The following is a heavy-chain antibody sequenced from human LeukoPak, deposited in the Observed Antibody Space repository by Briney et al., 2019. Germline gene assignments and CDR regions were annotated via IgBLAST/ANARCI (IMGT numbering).Heavy chain of an antibody. J-gene: IGHJ4*02. V-gene: IGHV4-59*08. CDR3: AGHHPRNTVDF. Sequence: SETLSLTCAVYGGSFSGYYWSWIRQPPGKGLEWIAYISDIGSINYNPSLKSRVTISLDTSKNQFSLKLSSVTAADTAVYYYAGHHPRNTVDFWGQGTLVTVSS. CDR2: ISDIGSI. D-gene: IGHD2/OR15-2a*01. CDR1: GGSFSGYY.